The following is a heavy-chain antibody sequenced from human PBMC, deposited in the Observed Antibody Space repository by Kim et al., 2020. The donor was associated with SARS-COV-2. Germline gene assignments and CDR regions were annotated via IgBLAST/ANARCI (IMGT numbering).Heavy chain of an antibody. Sequence: SETLSLTCAVSGGSISSSNWWSWVRQPPGKGLEWIGAIYHSGSTNYNPSLKSRVTISVDKSKNQFSLKLSSVTAADTAVDYCARGKMGDRSGYYGAGGNFDYWGQGTLVTVSS. D-gene: IGHD3-22*01. CDR2: IYHSGST. V-gene: IGHV4-4*02. CDR1: GGSISSSNW. CDR3: ARGKMGDRSGYYGAGGNFDY. J-gene: IGHJ4*02.